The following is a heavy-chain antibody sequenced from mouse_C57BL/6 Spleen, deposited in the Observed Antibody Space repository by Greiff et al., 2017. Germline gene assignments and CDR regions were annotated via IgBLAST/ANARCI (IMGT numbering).Heavy chain of an antibody. Sequence: QVQLQQPGAELVKPGASVKLSCKASGYTFTSYWMPWVKQRPGQGLEWIGMIHPNSGSTNYNEKFKSKATLTVDKSSSTAYMHLSSLTSEDFAVYYSASNGSTYCAYWGKGTMVTVSA. CDR1: GYTFTSYW. V-gene: IGHV1-64*01. CDR3: ASNGSTYCAY. D-gene: IGHD1-1*02. CDR2: IHPNSGST. J-gene: IGHJ3*01.